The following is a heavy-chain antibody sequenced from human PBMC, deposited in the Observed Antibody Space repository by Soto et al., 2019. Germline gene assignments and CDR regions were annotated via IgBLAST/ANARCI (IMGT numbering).Heavy chain of an antibody. V-gene: IGHV1-2*02. CDR1: GYTFTGYY. J-gene: IGHJ4*02. Sequence: ASVKVSCKASGYTFTGYYMHWVRQAPGQGLEWMGWINPNSGGTNYAQKFQGRVTMTRDTSISTAYMELSRLRSDDTAVYYCAKEDIVVVPAAPFDYWGQGTLVTV. CDR2: INPNSGGT. CDR3: AKEDIVVVPAAPFDY. D-gene: IGHD2-2*01.